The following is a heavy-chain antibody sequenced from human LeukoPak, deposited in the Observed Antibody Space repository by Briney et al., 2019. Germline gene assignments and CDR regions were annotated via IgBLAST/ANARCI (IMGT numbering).Heavy chain of an antibody. Sequence: PSETLSLTCTVSGDSISSNSYYWGWIRQPPGKGLEWIGTIYYSGSTLYNPSLKSRVTISVDTSKNQFPLKLSSVTAADTAVYYCARSLYYSNLDYWGQGTLVTVSS. CDR1: GDSISSNSYY. CDR2: IYYSGST. J-gene: IGHJ4*02. D-gene: IGHD4-11*01. V-gene: IGHV4-39*01. CDR3: ARSLYYSNLDY.